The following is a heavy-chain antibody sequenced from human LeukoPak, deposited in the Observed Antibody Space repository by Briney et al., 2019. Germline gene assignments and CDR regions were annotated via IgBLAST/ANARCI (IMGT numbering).Heavy chain of an antibody. V-gene: IGHV1-69*08. D-gene: IGHD5-18*01. J-gene: IGHJ6*03. CDR1: GGTLSSYT. CDR3: ARARGDSYGYYYYYYYMDV. CDR2: IIPILGTA. Sequence: RASVKVSCKASGGTLSSYTMNWVRQAPGQGLEWMGGIIPILGTANYAQKFQGRVTITADKSTSTAYMDLSSLRSEDTAMYYCARARGDSYGYYYYYYYMDVWGKGTTVTVSS.